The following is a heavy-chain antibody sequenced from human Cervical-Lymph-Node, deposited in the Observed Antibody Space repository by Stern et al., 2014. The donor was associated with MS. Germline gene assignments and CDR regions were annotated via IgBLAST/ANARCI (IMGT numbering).Heavy chain of an antibody. CDR3: ARVIGDGYDSLDD. J-gene: IGHJ4*02. D-gene: IGHD5-24*01. V-gene: IGHV1-69*01. CDR2: IIAIIGTT. Sequence: VQLVESGAEVRKPGSSVKVSCKVSGGTLSSNTIVWVRQAPGPGLEWMGGIIAIIGTTDYAQTFHGRVTITADESTNIVYMEVTSLRSEDTAVYYCARVIGDGYDSLDDWGQGTLVTVSS. CDR1: GGTLSSNT.